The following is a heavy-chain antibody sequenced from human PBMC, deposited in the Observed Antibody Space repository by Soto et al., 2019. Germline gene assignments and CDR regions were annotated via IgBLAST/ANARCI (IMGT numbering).Heavy chain of an antibody. CDR3: ARDNYGDYESGDAFDI. D-gene: IGHD4-17*01. V-gene: IGHV3-33*01. CDR1: GFTFSSYG. J-gene: IGHJ3*02. Sequence: GGSLRLSCAASGFTFSSYGMHWVRQAPGKGLEWVAVIWYDGSNKYYADSVKGRFTISRDNSKNTLYLQMNSLRAEDTAVYYCARDNYGDYESGDAFDIWGQGTMVTVSS. CDR2: IWYDGSNK.